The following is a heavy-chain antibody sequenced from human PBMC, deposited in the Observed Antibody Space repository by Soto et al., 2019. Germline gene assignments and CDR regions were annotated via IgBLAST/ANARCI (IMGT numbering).Heavy chain of an antibody. Sequence: LGESLKISCKGSGYSFTSYWISWVRQMPGKGLEWMGRIDPSDSYTNYSPSSQGHVTISADKSISTAYLQWSSLKASDTAMYYCARLRTTVVTRTHAFDIWGQGTMVTVSS. J-gene: IGHJ3*02. CDR3: ARLRTTVVTRTHAFDI. D-gene: IGHD4-17*01. V-gene: IGHV5-10-1*01. CDR1: GYSFTSYW. CDR2: IDPSDSYT.